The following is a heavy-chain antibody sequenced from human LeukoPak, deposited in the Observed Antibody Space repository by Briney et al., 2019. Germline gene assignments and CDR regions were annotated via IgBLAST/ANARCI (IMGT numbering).Heavy chain of an antibody. J-gene: IGHJ5*02. CDR1: GGTFSSYA. CDR3: AREGRLRSNWFDP. CDR2: IIPIFGTA. D-gene: IGHD3-16*01. Sequence: PVKVSCKASGGTFSSYAISWVRQAPGQGLEWMGRIIPIFGTANYAQKFQGRVTITTDESTSTAYMELSSLRSEDTAVYYCAREGRLRSNWFDPWGQGTLVTVSS. V-gene: IGHV1-69*05.